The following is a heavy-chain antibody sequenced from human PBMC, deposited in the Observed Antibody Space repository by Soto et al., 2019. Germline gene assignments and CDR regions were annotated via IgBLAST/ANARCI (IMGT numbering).Heavy chain of an antibody. CDR2: ISAYNGNT. V-gene: IGHV1-18*01. Sequence: QVQLVQSGAEVKKPGASVKVSCKASGYTFTSYGISWVRQAPGQGLEWMGWISAYNGNTNYAQKLQGRVTMTTDTSTSTAYMELRSLRSDDTAVYYCARERITMVRGVILKETNWFDPWGQGTLVTVSS. CDR1: GYTFTSYG. D-gene: IGHD3-10*01. CDR3: ARERITMVRGVILKETNWFDP. J-gene: IGHJ5*02.